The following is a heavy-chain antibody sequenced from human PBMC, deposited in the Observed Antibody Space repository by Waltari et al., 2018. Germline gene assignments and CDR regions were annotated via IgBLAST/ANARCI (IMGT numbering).Heavy chain of an antibody. CDR3: ARRLRAMVRGGYQRTQFDY. V-gene: IGHV4-61*02. CDR1: GGSISSGSYY. D-gene: IGHD3-10*01. CDR2: IYTSGIT. J-gene: IGHJ4*02. Sequence: QVQLQESGPGLVKPSQTLSLTCTVSGGSISSGSYYWSWIRQPAGKGLEWIGRIYTSGITNYNPSLKSRVTISVDTSKNQFSLKLSSVTAADTAVYYCARRLRAMVRGGYQRTQFDYWGQGTLVTVSS.